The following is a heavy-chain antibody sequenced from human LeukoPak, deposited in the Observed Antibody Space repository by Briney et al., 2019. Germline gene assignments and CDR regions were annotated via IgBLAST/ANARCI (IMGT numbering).Heavy chain of an antibody. CDR1: GFTFGDYA. CDR3: TRGGTGDFDY. CDR2: IRSKTYGGTT. J-gene: IGHJ4*02. Sequence: GGSLRLSCTASGFTFGDYAMTWVRQAPGKGLEWVGFIRSKTYGGTTDYAASVKARFSISRDDSKSIAYPQMNSLKTEDTAVYYCTRGGTGDFDYWGQGTLVTV. D-gene: IGHD7-27*01. V-gene: IGHV3-49*04.